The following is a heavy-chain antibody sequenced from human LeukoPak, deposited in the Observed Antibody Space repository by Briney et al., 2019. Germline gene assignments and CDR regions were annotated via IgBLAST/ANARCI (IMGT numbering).Heavy chain of an antibody. D-gene: IGHD4-17*01. V-gene: IGHV4-34*01. J-gene: IGHJ4*02. Sequence: PSETLSLTCAVYGGSFSGYYWSWIRQPPGKGLEWIGEINHSGSTNYNPSLKSRVTISVDRSKNQFSLKLSSVTAADTAVYYCAGGTYGDFFDYWGQGTLVTVSS. CDR2: INHSGST. CDR3: AGGTYGDFFDY. CDR1: GGSFSGYY.